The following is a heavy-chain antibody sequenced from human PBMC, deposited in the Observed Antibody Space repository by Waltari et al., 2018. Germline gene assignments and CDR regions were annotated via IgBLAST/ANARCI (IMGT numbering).Heavy chain of an antibody. CDR3: ATDPHPQSGYDI. V-gene: IGHV1-24*01. Sequence: QVQLLQSGAGVKKPGASVKASCRVSGHTLSDSPTHWVRQAPGEGLDWKGGYVPEDGEEVYASGYQGRVVRTEDTSLDTADMELGSLPSEDAAVYYCATDPHPQSGYDIWGQGTLVTVSS. J-gene: IGHJ4*02. CDR2: YVPEDGEE. D-gene: IGHD5-12*01. CDR1: GHTLSDSP.